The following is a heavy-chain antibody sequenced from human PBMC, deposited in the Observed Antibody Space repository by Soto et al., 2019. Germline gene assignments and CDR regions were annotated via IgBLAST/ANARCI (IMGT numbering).Heavy chain of an antibody. CDR1: GGSIGSYY. D-gene: IGHD2-15*01. CDR2: IYYSGST. V-gene: IGHV4-59*01. CDR3: ARNRGYCSGGSCYSNYYYMDV. Sequence: ETLSLTCTVSGGSIGSYYWSWIRQPPGKGLEWIGYIYYSGSTNYNPSLKSRVTISVDTSKKQISLKLSSVTAADTAVYYCARNRGYCSGGSCYSNYYYMDVWGKGTTVTVSS. J-gene: IGHJ6*03.